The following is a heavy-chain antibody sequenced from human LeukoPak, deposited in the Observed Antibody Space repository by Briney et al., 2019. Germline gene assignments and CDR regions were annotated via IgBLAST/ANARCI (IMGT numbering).Heavy chain of an antibody. D-gene: IGHD3-10*01. Sequence: PSETLSLTCTVSGGSISSYYWSWIRQPPGKGLEWIGYIYYSGSTYYNPSLTSRVTISIDTSKNQFSLKLSSVTAADTAVYYCARDLSITMIRGVTFDYWGQGALVTVSS. CDR3: ARDLSITMIRGVTFDY. CDR2: IYYSGST. J-gene: IGHJ4*02. V-gene: IGHV4-59*08. CDR1: GGSISSYY.